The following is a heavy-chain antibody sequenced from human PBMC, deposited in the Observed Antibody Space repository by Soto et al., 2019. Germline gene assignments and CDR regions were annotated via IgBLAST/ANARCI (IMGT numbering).Heavy chain of an antibody. CDR3: AREGMRRGTYYDFWSGYYTGMNWFDP. D-gene: IGHD3-3*01. CDR2: INPNSGGT. Sequence: QVQLVQSGAEVKKPGASVKVSCKASGYTFTGYYMHWVRQAPGQGLEWMGWINPNSGGTNYAQKFQGWVTMTRDTSISTAYMELSRLRSDDTAVYYCAREGMRRGTYYDFWSGYYTGMNWFDPWGQGTLVTVSS. V-gene: IGHV1-2*04. J-gene: IGHJ5*02. CDR1: GYTFTGYY.